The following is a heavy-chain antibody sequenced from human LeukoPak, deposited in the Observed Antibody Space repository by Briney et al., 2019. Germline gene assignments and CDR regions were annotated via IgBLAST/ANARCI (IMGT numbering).Heavy chain of an antibody. CDR1: GFTFSSYG. V-gene: IGHV3-30*18. CDR3: AKEMSGDIVVVVPAEDYGMDV. D-gene: IGHD2-15*01. J-gene: IGHJ6*02. Sequence: GRSLRLSCAASGFTFSSYGMPWVRQAPGKGLEWVAVISYDGSNKYYADSVKGRFTISRDNSKNTLYLQMNSLRAEDTAVYYCAKEMSGDIVVVVPAEDYGMDVWGQGTTVTVSS. CDR2: ISYDGSNK.